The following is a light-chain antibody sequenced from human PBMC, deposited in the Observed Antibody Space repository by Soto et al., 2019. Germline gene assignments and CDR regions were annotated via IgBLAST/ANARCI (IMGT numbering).Light chain of an antibody. V-gene: IGKV3-11*01. CDR2: DAS. Sequence: EIVLIQSPATLSLSPGERATLSCRASQSVSSYLAWYQQKPGKAPRLLIYDASNRATGIPARFSGSGSGTDFTLTISSLEPEDFAIYYCQQRSNWPPVTFGGGTKVEIK. CDR1: QSVSSY. J-gene: IGKJ4*01. CDR3: QQRSNWPPVT.